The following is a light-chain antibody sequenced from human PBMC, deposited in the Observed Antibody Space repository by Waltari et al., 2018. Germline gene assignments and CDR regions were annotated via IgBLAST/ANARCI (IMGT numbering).Light chain of an antibody. Sequence: QSALTQPASVSGSPGQSITISCTGTNSDVGTYNLVSWYQQHPDKAPKLLIYEVTKRPSGVSNRFSGSRSGNTASLTISVLQPEDEADYYCCSYSDSNSFVVLGGGTKLTVL. CDR2: EVT. CDR3: CSYSDSNSFVV. V-gene: IGLV2-23*02. J-gene: IGLJ2*01. CDR1: NSDVGTYNL.